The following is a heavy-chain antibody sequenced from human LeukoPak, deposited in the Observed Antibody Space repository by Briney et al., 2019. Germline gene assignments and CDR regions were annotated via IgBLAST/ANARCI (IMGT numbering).Heavy chain of an antibody. V-gene: IGHV4-39*07. Sequence: GSLRLSCAASGFTFSSHGMNWIRQPPGKGLEWIGSIYYSGSTYYNPSLKSRVTISVDTSKNQFSLKLSSVTAADTAVYYCASNYVLRFLEWLSPSYYFDYWGQGTLATVSS. CDR3: ASNYVLRFLEWLSPSYYFDY. J-gene: IGHJ4*02. D-gene: IGHD3-3*01. CDR2: IYYSGST. CDR1: GFTFSSHGM.